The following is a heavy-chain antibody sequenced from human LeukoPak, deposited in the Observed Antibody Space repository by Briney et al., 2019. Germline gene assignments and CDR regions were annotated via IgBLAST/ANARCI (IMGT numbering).Heavy chain of an antibody. J-gene: IGHJ4*02. CDR3: AKPVWSRLAAGFDS. CDR2: IYYRGST. V-gene: IGHV4-39*01. Sequence: SETLSLTCSVSGGSISGSSYYWGWIRQPPGKGLEWLGNIYYRGSTYYNPSLKSRVIMSIHTSKNQLSLKVNSVTATDTAVYYRAKPVWSRLAAGFDSWGQGTLVTVSS. D-gene: IGHD2-21*02. CDR1: GGSISGSSYY.